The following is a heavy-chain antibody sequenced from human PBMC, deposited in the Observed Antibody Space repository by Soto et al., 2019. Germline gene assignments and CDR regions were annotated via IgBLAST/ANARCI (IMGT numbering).Heavy chain of an antibody. Sequence: GASVKVSCKASGYTFTSYAMHWVRQAPGQRLEWMGRINAGNGNTKYSQKFQGRVTITRDTSASTAYMELSSLRSEDTAVYYCVPSGSYAHYFDYWGQGTLVTVSS. V-gene: IGHV1-3*01. D-gene: IGHD1-26*01. CDR3: VPSGSYAHYFDY. CDR1: GYTFTSYA. J-gene: IGHJ4*02. CDR2: INAGNGNT.